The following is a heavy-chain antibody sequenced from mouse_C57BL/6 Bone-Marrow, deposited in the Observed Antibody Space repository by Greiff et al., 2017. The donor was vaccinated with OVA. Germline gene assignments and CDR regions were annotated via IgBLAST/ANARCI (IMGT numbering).Heavy chain of an antibody. D-gene: IGHD1-1*01. CDR2: IDPSDSYT. Sequence: QVQLQQPGAELVKPGASVKLSCKASGYTFTSYWMQWVKQRPGQGLEWIGEIDPSDSYTNYNQKFKGKATLTVDTSSSTAYMQLSSLTSEDSAVYYCAKVLLRYPSFGYWGQGTTLTVSS. CDR1: GYTFTSYW. CDR3: AKVLLRYPSFGY. V-gene: IGHV1-50*01. J-gene: IGHJ2*01.